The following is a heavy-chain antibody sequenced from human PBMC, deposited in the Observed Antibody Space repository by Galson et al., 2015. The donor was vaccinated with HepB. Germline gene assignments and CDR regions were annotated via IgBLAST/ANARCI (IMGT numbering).Heavy chain of an antibody. J-gene: IGHJ4*02. CDR3: AAVLTGDYVWGSPSYYFDY. CDR2: IVVGSGNT. CDR1: GFTFTSSA. Sequence: SVKVSCKASGFTFTSSAVQWVRQARGQRLEWIGWIVVGSGNTNYAQKFQERVTITRDMSTSTAYMELSSLRSEDTAVYYCAAVLTGDYVWGSPSYYFDYWGQGTLVTVSS. V-gene: IGHV1-58*01. D-gene: IGHD3-16*01.